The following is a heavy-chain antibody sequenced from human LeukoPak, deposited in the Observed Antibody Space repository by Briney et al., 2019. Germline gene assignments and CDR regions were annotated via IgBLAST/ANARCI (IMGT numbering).Heavy chain of an antibody. CDR2: ISSSSSYI. Sequence: GESLRLSCAASGFTFNTYGMSWVRQAPGKGLEWVSSISSSSSYIYYADSVKGRFTISRDHAKNSLSLQMNSLRAEDTAVYYCARYYDFWGASYGNYYMDVWGKGTTVTVSS. CDR1: GFTFNTYG. J-gene: IGHJ6*03. D-gene: IGHD3-3*01. V-gene: IGHV3-21*03. CDR3: ARYYDFWGASYGNYYMDV.